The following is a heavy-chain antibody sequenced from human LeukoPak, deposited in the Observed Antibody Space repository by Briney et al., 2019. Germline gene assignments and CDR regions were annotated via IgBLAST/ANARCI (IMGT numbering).Heavy chain of an antibody. D-gene: IGHD2-15*01. CDR3: ARVPWVAYSSEIDY. Sequence: ASVKVSCKASGYTFTSYAMHWVRQAPGQRLEWMGWINAGNGNTKYSQKFQGRVTITRDTSASTAYMELSSLRSEDTAVYYCARVPWVAYSSEIDYWGQGTLVTVSS. V-gene: IGHV1-3*01. CDR2: INAGNGNT. CDR1: GYTFTSYA. J-gene: IGHJ4*02.